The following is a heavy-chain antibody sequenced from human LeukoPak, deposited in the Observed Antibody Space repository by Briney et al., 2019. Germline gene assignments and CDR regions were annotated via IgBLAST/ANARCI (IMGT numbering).Heavy chain of an antibody. CDR2: ISAYNGNT. J-gene: IGHJ4*02. Sequence: ASVKVSCKASGYTFTSYGISWVRQAPGQGLEWMGWISAYNGNTNYAQKLQGRVTMTRDTSTSTVYMELSSLRSEDTAVYYCARNYCSGGSCYPSHFDYWGQGTLVTVSS. CDR1: GYTFTSYG. CDR3: ARNYCSGGSCYPSHFDY. V-gene: IGHV1-18*01. D-gene: IGHD2-15*01.